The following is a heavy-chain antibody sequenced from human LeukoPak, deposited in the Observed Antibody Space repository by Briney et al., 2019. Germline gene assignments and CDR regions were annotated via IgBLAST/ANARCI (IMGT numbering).Heavy chain of an antibody. J-gene: IGHJ6*02. V-gene: IGHV3-48*01. CDR1: GFTFSSYS. CDR2: ISSSSSTI. D-gene: IGHD3-10*02. CDR3: AKVMSEGYYYGMDV. Sequence: GGSLRLSCAASGFTFSSYSMNWVRQAPGKGLEWVSYISSSSSTIYYADSVKGRFTISRDNSKNTLYLQMNSLRAEDTAVYYCAKVMSEGYYYGMDVWGQGTTVTVSS.